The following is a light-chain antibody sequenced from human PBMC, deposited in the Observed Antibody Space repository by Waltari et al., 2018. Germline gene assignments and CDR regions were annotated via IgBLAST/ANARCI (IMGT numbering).Light chain of an antibody. V-gene: IGKV3-15*01. CDR1: QTISSD. Sequence: EIVMTQSPATLSVSPGETVTLSCRASQTISSDLAWYQQRLGQAPGLLIYDAYTRATGIPARFSGGGSGTEFTLTISRLQSEDFAVYFCQQYNNWPPYTFGQGTKLEIK. CDR3: QQYNNWPPYT. J-gene: IGKJ2*01. CDR2: DAY.